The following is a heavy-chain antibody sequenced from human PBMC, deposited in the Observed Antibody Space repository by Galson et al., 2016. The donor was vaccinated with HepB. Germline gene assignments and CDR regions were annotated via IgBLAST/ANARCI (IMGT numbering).Heavy chain of an antibody. CDR2: INQLGTT. CDR1: GGSFSGYF. Sequence: SETLSLTCIVRGGSFSGYFWSWIRQPPGKGLEWIGEINQLGTTKYNPSLNNRVSISLDTSQSQVSLKLTPVTGADAAVYFCARGSYSSESLPLGVWGQGTTVAVSS. D-gene: IGHD6-19*01. V-gene: IGHV4-34*01. J-gene: IGHJ6*02. CDR3: ARGSYSSESLPLGV.